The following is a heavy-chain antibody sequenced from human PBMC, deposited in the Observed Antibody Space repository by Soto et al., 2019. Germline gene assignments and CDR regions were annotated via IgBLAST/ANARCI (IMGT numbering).Heavy chain of an antibody. D-gene: IGHD5-18*01. CDR1: GFSFSNYA. Sequence: QVPLVESGGGVVQPGRSLRLSCAASGFSFSNYAMHWVRQAPGKGLEWVAVVSYDGSNKNYADSVKGRFTISRDNSKNMLYLQMNSLRPEDTAVYYCASLGAAVDTAFDYWGQGTLVTVSS. CDR3: ASLGAAVDTAFDY. J-gene: IGHJ4*02. CDR2: VSYDGSNK. V-gene: IGHV3-30-3*01.